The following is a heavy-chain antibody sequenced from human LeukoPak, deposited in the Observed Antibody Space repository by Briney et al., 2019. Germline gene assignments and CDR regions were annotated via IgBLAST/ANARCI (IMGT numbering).Heavy chain of an antibody. CDR1: GFTFDDYA. CDR2: ISGDGGST. D-gene: IGHD3-10*01. CDR3: AKAGSGSYYRNYYYYGMDV. V-gene: IGHV3-43*02. Sequence: GGSLRLSCAASGFTFDDYAMHWVRQAPGKGLEWVCLISGDGGSTYYADSVKGRLTISRDNSKNSLYMQMNSLRTEDTALYYCAKAGSGSYYRNYYYYGMDVWGQGTTVTVSS. J-gene: IGHJ6*02.